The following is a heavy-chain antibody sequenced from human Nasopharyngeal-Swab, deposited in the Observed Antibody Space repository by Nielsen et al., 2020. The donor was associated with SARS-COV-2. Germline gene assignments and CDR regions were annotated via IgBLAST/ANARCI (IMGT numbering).Heavy chain of an antibody. CDR1: GGSVSSGSYY. CDR2: IDYSGST. J-gene: IGHJ3*02. V-gene: IGHV4-61*01. D-gene: IGHD2-8*02. CDR3: ATNTRIVPAVAFDI. Sequence: SETLSLTCTVSGGSVSSGSYYWSWIRQPPGKGLEWIGYIDYSGSTNYNPSLKSRVTISVDTSKNQSSLKLSSVTAAYTAVYYCATNTRIVPAVAFDIWGQGTMVTVSS.